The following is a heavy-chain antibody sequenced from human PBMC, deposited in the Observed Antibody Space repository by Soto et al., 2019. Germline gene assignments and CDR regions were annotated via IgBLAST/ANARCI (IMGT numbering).Heavy chain of an antibody. CDR1: GGSISSSSYY. Sequence: PSETLSLTCTVSGGSISSSSYYWGWIRQPPGKGLEWIGSIYYSGSTYYNPSLKSRVTISVDTSKNQFSLKLSSVTAADTAVYYCARLPGLYSGYDLDRIWFDPWGQGTLVTVSS. J-gene: IGHJ5*02. D-gene: IGHD5-12*01. CDR3: ARLPGLYSGYDLDRIWFDP. CDR2: IYYSGST. V-gene: IGHV4-39*01.